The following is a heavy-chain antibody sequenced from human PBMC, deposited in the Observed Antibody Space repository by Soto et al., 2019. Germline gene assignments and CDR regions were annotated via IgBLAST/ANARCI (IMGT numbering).Heavy chain of an antibody. CDR2: ISSSSSTI. CDR3: AILAPVVTTHENFDY. CDR1: GLTFSSYS. Sequence: EVQLVESGGGLVQPGGSLRLSCAASGLTFSSYSMNWVRQAPGKGLEWISYISSSSSTIYYADSVKGRFTISRDNDTNSLYLQMNSLRAEDTAVYYCAILAPVVTTHENFDYWGQGTLVTVSS. D-gene: IGHD2-21*02. V-gene: IGHV3-48*04. J-gene: IGHJ4*02.